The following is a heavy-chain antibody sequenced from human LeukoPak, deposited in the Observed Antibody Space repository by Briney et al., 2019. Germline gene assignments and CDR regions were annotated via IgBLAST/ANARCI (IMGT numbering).Heavy chain of an antibody. CDR2: INPNSGGT. CDR1: GYIFTGYY. Sequence: ASVKVSCKASGYIFTGYYMHWVRQAPGQGLEWMGWINPNSGGTNSAQKFQGRVTMTRDTSISTAYMELSRLTSDDTAVYYCARHPYSGSYHFDYWGQGTLVTISS. V-gene: IGHV1-2*02. D-gene: IGHD1-26*01. J-gene: IGHJ4*02. CDR3: ARHPYSGSYHFDY.